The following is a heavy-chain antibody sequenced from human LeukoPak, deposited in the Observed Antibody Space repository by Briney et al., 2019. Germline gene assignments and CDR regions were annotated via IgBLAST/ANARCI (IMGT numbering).Heavy chain of an antibody. CDR3: ARDRRRGYCSSTSCYSAHQTDY. J-gene: IGHJ4*02. Sequence: SETLSLTCAVYGGSFSGYYWSWIRQPPGKGLEWIGEINHSGSTNYNPSLKSRVTISVDTSKNQFSLKLSSVTAADTAVYYCARDRRRGYCSSTSCYSAHQTDYWGQGTLVTVSS. CDR1: GGSFSGYY. V-gene: IGHV4-34*01. D-gene: IGHD2-2*02. CDR2: INHSGST.